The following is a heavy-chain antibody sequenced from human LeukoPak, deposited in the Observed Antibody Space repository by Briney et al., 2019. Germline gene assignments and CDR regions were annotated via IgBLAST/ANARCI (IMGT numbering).Heavy chain of an antibody. D-gene: IGHD2-2*01. V-gene: IGHV3-23*01. Sequence: GGSLRLSCAASGFTFSSYAVSWVRQAPGKGLEWVSTINGSGDRKYYTDSVKGRFTISRVSSENTLYLQMNSLRADDTAVYYCAKDPHTSPIDYWGQGTLVTVSS. CDR3: AKDPHTSPIDY. CDR2: INGSGDRK. J-gene: IGHJ4*02. CDR1: GFTFSSYA.